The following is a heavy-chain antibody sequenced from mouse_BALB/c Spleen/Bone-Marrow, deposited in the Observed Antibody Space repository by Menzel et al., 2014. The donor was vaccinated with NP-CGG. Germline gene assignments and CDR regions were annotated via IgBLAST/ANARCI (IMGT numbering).Heavy chain of an antibody. V-gene: IGHV4-1*02. CDR2: INPDSSTI. Sequence: EVKLMESGGGLVQPGGSLKLSCAASGFDFSRYWMTWVRQAPGKGLEWIGKINPDSSTINYTPSLKDKFIISRDNAKNTLYLQMSKVRSEDTALYYCARPGYYGYQDVWGAGTTVTVSS. D-gene: IGHD1-2*01. J-gene: IGHJ1*01. CDR3: ARPGYYGYQDV. CDR1: GFDFSRYW.